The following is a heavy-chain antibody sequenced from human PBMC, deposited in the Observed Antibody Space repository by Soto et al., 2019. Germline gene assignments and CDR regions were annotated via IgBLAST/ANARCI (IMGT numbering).Heavy chain of an antibody. Sequence: GGSLRLSCAASGFTFSSYGMHWVRQAPGKGLEWVAVISYDGSNKYYADSVKGRFTISRDNSKNTLYLQMNSLRAEDTAVYYCAKDATYSSSWYKDYYYYYGMDVWGQGTTVTVSS. CDR1: GFTFSSYG. J-gene: IGHJ6*02. V-gene: IGHV3-30*18. CDR3: AKDATYSSSWYKDYYYYYGMDV. CDR2: ISYDGSNK. D-gene: IGHD6-13*01.